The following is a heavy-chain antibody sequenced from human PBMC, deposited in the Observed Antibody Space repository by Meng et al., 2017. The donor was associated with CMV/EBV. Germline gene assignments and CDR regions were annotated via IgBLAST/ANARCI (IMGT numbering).Heavy chain of an antibody. CDR2: IYYSGST. Sequence: SETLSLTCTASGGSISSSSYYWGWIRQPPGKGLEWIGSIYYSGSTYYNPSLKSRVTISVDTSKNQFSLKLSSVTAADTAVYYCARFERTYGMDVWGQGTTVTVSS. J-gene: IGHJ6*02. V-gene: IGHV4-39*07. CDR1: GGSISSSSYY. CDR3: ARFERTYGMDV.